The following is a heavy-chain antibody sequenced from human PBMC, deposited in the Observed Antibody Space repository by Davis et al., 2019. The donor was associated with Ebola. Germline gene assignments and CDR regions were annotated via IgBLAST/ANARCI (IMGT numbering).Heavy chain of an antibody. D-gene: IGHD6-6*01. CDR2: IYYSGST. Sequence: MPSETLSLTCTVSGGSISSYYWSWIRQPPGKGLEWIGYIYYSGSTNYNPPLKSRVTISVDTSKNQFSLKLSSVTAADTAVYYCARLEAARGRYYYYYYGMDVWGQGTTVTVSS. J-gene: IGHJ6*02. CDR1: GGSISSYY. V-gene: IGHV4-59*08. CDR3: ARLEAARGRYYYYYYGMDV.